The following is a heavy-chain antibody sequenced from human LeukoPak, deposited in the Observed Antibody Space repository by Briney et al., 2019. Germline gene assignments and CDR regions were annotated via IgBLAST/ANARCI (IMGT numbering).Heavy chain of an antibody. V-gene: IGHV4-34*01. Sequence: PETLSLTCAVYGGSFSGYYWSWIRQPPGKGLEWIGEINHSGSTNYNPSLKSRVTISVDTSKNQFSLKLSSVTAADTAVYYCARGSNPGYLDPWGQGTLVTVSS. CDR1: GGSFSGYY. CDR2: INHSGST. CDR3: ARGSNPGYLDP. J-gene: IGHJ5*02. D-gene: IGHD6-13*01.